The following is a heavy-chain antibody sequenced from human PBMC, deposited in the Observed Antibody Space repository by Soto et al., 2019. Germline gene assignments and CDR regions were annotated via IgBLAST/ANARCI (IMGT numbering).Heavy chain of an antibody. CDR1: GFTFSTFA. CDR2: ILGRGDT. Sequence: EVQLLESEGGSVQPGGSLRLSCAASGFTFSTFAMSWVRQAPGKGLEWVSGILGRGDTYYEESVKGRFTISRDNSKNTLFLQLISLRVEDTAIYYCVKDVRPDGYWDFDYWGQGTLVIVSS. CDR3: VKDVRPDGYWDFDY. V-gene: IGHV3-23*01. D-gene: IGHD5-12*01. J-gene: IGHJ4*02.